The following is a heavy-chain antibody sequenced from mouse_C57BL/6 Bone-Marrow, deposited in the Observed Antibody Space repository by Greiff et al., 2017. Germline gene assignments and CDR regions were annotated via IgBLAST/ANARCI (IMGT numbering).Heavy chain of an antibody. CDR3: ARSSYYGSSYFDY. D-gene: IGHD1-1*01. Sequence: VQLQQPGAELVKPGASVKMSCKASGYTFTSYWITWVKQRPGQGLEWIGDIYPGSGSTNYNEKFKSKATLTVDTSSSTAYMQLSSLTSEASAVYYCARSSYYGSSYFDYWGQGTTLTVSS. J-gene: IGHJ2*01. V-gene: IGHV1-55*01. CDR1: GYTFTSYW. CDR2: IYPGSGST.